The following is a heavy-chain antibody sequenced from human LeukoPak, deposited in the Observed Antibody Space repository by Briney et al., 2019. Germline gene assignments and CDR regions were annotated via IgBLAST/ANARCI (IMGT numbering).Heavy chain of an antibody. CDR1: GGSISSYY. Sequence: SETLSLTCTVSGGSISSYYWSWIRQPAGKGLEWIGRIYTSGSTYYNPSLTSRVTISVDTSKNQFSLKLSSVTAADTAVYYCASGRLSSPYAWGQGTLVTVSS. CDR2: IYTSGST. D-gene: IGHD3-16*01. CDR3: ASGRLSSPYA. V-gene: IGHV4-4*07. J-gene: IGHJ4*02.